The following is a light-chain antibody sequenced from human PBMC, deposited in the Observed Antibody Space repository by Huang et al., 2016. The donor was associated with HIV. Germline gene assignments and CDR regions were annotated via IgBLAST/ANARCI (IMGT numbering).Light chain of an antibody. CDR3: HQYNDWPPGT. CDR1: QSVSSN. V-gene: IGKV3-15*01. CDR2: GAS. J-gene: IGKJ1*01. Sequence: EIVMTQSPATLSVSPGERATLSCWASQSVSSNLAWYQLRPGQAPRLLIYGASTRAPGITARFSGRGSGTEFTLTISSLQSEDFAVYYCHQYNDWPPGTFGQGTKVEIK.